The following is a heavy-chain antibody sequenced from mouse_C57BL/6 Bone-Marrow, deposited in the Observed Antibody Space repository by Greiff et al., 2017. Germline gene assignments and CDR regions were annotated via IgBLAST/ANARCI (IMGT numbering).Heavy chain of an antibody. J-gene: IGHJ1*03. CDR1: GYSITSDY. CDR3: ARCSSTVVAGSYWYFDV. Sequence: VQLQQSGPGLAKPSQTLSLTCSVTGYSITSDYWNWIRKFPGNKLEYMGYISYSGSTYYNPSLKSRISITRDTSKNQYYLQLNSVTTEDTATYYCARCSSTVVAGSYWYFDVWGTGTTVTVSS. V-gene: IGHV3-8*01. D-gene: IGHD1-1*01. CDR2: ISYSGST.